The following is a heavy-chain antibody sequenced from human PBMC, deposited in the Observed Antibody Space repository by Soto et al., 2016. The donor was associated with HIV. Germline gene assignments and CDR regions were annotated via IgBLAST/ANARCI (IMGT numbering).Heavy chain of an antibody. Sequence: QVQLQQWGAGLLKASETLSLTCAVYGGSFSGYYWNWIRQPPGKGLKWIGEINDSGSTNYNPSLKSRVTISVDTSKNQFSLKLTSLTAADTAVYYCARGGTICGGNSCYHYFDYVGQGTLVTVSS. D-gene: IGHD2-15*01. CDR2: INDSGST. J-gene: IGHJ4*02. CDR1: GGSFSGYY. CDR3: ARGGTICGGNSCYHYFDY. V-gene: IGHV4-34*01.